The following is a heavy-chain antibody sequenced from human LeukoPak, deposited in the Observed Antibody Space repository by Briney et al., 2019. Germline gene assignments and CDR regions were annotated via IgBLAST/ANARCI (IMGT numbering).Heavy chain of an antibody. CDR3: ARVMAPRSSSWYLDY. CDR2: ISYDGSNK. D-gene: IGHD6-13*01. CDR1: GFTFSSYA. J-gene: IGHJ4*02. V-gene: IGHV3-30-3*01. Sequence: GGSLRLSCAASGFTFSSYAMHWVRQAPGKGLEWVAVISYDGSNKYYADSVKGRFTISRDNSKNTLYLQMNSLRAEDTAVYYCARVMAPRSSSWYLDYWGQGTLVTVSS.